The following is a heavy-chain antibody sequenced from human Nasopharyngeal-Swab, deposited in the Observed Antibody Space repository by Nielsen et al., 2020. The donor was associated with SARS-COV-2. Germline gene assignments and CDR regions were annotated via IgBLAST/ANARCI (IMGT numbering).Heavy chain of an antibody. CDR2: TSGDGGST. CDR1: GFTSDDYA. CDR3: AKVQITGAFDI. Sequence: GGSLRLSCAASGFTSDDYAMHWVRQAPGKGLEWISLTSGDGGSTYYADSVKGRFTISRDNSKNSLYLQMNSLRTEDTALYYCAKVQITGAFDIWGQGTMVTVSS. J-gene: IGHJ3*02. D-gene: IGHD3-16*01. V-gene: IGHV3-43*02.